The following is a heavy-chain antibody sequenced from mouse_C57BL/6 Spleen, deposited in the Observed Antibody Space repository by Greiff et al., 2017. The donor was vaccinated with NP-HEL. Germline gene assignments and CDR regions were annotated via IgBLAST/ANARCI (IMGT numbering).Heavy chain of an antibody. Sequence: EVQRVESGPGLVKPSQSLSLTCSVTGYSITSGYYWNWIRQFPGNKLEWMGYISYDGSNNYNPSLKNRISITRDTSKNQFFLKLNSVTTEDTATYYCASQTAQATFAYWGQGTLVTVSA. CDR2: ISYDGSN. CDR3: ASQTAQATFAY. J-gene: IGHJ3*01. CDR1: GYSITSGYY. V-gene: IGHV3-6*01. D-gene: IGHD3-2*02.